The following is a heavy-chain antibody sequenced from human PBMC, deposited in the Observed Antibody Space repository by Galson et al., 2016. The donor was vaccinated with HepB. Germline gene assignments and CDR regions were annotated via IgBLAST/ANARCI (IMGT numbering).Heavy chain of an antibody. CDR1: ELTISGYG. J-gene: IGHJ4*01. V-gene: IGHV3-21*01. Sequence: SLRLSCAASELTISGYGMNWVRQAPGKGLEWVSFISGTSTYIYYADSVKGRFITSRDNAKNSLYLQMNSLRADDTAVYYCARDWTRNCDRSGYVTVRDYWGQGTLVTVSS. CDR2: ISGTSTYI. D-gene: IGHD3-22*01. CDR3: ARDWTRNCDRSGYVTVRDY.